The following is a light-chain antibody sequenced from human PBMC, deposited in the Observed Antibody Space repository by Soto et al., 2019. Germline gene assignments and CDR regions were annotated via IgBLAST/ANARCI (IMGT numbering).Light chain of an antibody. Sequence: EFVLTQSPGTLSLSPGERATRSCRASQTVRNNYLAWYQQKPGQAPRLLIYDASSRATGIPDRFSGSGSGTDCTLTISRLEPEDVAVYYCQQYGSSPITFRQGTRLEIK. V-gene: IGKV3-20*01. CDR2: DAS. J-gene: IGKJ5*01. CDR1: QTVRNNY. CDR3: QQYGSSPIT.